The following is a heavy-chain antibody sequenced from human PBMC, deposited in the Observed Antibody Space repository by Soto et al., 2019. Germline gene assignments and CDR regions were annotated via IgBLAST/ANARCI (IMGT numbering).Heavy chain of an antibody. J-gene: IGHJ3*02. CDR1: GYTFTSYD. V-gene: IGHV1-8*01. D-gene: IGHD3-3*01. CDR3: ARVPGPAYYDFWSGYYNAFDI. CDR2: MNPNSGNT. Sequence: GASVKVSCKASGYTFTSYDINWVRQATGQGLEWMGWMNPNSGNTGYAQKFQGRVTMTRNTSISTAYMELSSLRSEDTAVYYCARVPGPAYYDFWSGYYNAFDIRGQGTMVTVSS.